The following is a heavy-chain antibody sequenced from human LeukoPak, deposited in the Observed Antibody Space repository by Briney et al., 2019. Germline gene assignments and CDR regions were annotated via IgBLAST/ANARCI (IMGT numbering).Heavy chain of an antibody. D-gene: IGHD3-22*01. CDR1: GFTFSSYW. Sequence: PGGSLRLSCAASGFTFSSYWMSWVRQAPGKGLEWVANIKQDGSEKHYVDSVKGRFTISRDNAKNSLYLQMNSLRAEDTAVYYCARDRDSLVDYYDSSGYDYWGQGTLVTVSS. CDR3: ARDRDSLVDYYDSSGYDY. J-gene: IGHJ4*02. V-gene: IGHV3-7*01. CDR2: IKQDGSEK.